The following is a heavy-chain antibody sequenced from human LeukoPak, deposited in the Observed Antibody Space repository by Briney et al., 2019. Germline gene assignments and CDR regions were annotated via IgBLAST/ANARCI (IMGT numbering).Heavy chain of an antibody. CDR2: IKQDGSEK. J-gene: IGHJ4*02. D-gene: IGHD6-13*01. CDR3: ARPLDSSNNYFDY. V-gene: IGHV3-7*01. CDR1: GGTFSSYY. Sequence: GGSLRLSCIVSGGTFSSYYMTWVRQAPGKGLEWVANIKQDGSEKFYVDSVKGRFTISRDNAKNSLYLQMNSLRAEDTAVYYCARPLDSSNNYFDYWGQGTLVTVSA.